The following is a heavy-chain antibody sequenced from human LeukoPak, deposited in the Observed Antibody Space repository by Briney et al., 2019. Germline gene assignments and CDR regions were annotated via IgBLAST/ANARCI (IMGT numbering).Heavy chain of an antibody. J-gene: IGHJ3*02. D-gene: IGHD6-13*01. CDR3: ARENLYSSGWSWVGAFDI. Sequence: GGSLRLSCAASGFTFSDYYMSWIRQAPGKGLEWVSYISSSGSTIYYADSVKGRFTISRDNAKNSLYLQMNSLRAEDTAVYYCARENLYSSGWSWVGAFDIWGQGTMVTVSS. CDR2: ISSSGSTI. V-gene: IGHV3-11*04. CDR1: GFTFSDYY.